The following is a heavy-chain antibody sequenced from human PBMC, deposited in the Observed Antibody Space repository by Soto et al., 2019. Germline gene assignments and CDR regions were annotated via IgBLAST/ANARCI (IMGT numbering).Heavy chain of an antibody. CDR2: INPNSGGT. Sequence: ASVKVSCKASGYTFTGYYMHWVRQAPGQGLEWMGWINPNSGGTNYAQKFQGRVTMTRDTSISTAYMELSRLRSDDAAVYYCAYSSEVKGGGMGVWGQGTTVTVSS. V-gene: IGHV1-2*02. J-gene: IGHJ6*02. CDR3: AYSSEVKGGGMGV. CDR1: GYTFTGYY. D-gene: IGHD2-21*01.